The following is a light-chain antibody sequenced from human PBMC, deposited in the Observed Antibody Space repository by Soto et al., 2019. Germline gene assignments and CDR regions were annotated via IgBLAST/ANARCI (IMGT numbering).Light chain of an antibody. CDR2: DVS. V-gene: IGKV1-33*01. Sequence: DIQMTQSPSSLSASVGDRVTITCQASQDIRFYLNWYQQKPGKAPKLLIYDVSNLETGVPSRFSGGGSGTHFTFTISSLQPEDIATYYCQQYNNVFTFGPGTKVDIK. J-gene: IGKJ3*01. CDR1: QDIRFY. CDR3: QQYNNVFT.